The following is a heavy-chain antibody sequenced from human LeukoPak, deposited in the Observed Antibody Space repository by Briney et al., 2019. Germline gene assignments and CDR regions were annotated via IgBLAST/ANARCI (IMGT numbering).Heavy chain of an antibody. CDR2: ISSSSSYI. D-gene: IGHD6-19*01. CDR3: ARWQAVVGFDY. J-gene: IGHJ4*02. V-gene: IGHV3-21*01. Sequence: GGSLRLSCAASGFTFSSYSINWVRQAPGKGLEWVSSISSSSSYIYYADSVKGRFTISRDNAKNSLYLQMNSLRAEDTAVYYCARWQAVVGFDYWGQGTLVTVSS. CDR1: GFTFSSYS.